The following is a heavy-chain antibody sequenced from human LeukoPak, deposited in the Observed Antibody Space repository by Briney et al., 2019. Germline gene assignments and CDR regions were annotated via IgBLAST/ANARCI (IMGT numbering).Heavy chain of an antibody. D-gene: IGHD6-19*01. V-gene: IGHV3-9*01. J-gene: IGHJ4*02. CDR2: ISWNSGSI. CDR3: AKDNRRHYTSGPNPDSLH. CDR1: GFTFSSYG. Sequence: GGSLRLSCAASGFTFSSYGMHWVRQPPGKGLEWVSGISWNSGSIDYADSVKGRFTISRDNAKNSLYLQMNSLRVEDTAFYYCAKDNRRHYTSGPNPDSLHWGQGALVTVSS.